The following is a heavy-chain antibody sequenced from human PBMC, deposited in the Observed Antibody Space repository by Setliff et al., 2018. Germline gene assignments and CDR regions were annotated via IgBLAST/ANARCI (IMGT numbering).Heavy chain of an antibody. D-gene: IGHD3-10*01. J-gene: IGHJ6*03. CDR3: ARHVGSRSRGYNYYYYYMDV. CDR1: GGSLRGNAIF. Sequence: SETLSLTCTVSGGSLRGNAIFWGWIRQPPGKGLEWIGSIYYTGDPYSNPSLKSRVTMSVDTSRNQLSLKLTSVTAADTAVYYCARHVGSRSRGYNYYYYYMDVWGKGTTVNVSS. V-gene: IGHV4-39*01. CDR2: IYYTGDP.